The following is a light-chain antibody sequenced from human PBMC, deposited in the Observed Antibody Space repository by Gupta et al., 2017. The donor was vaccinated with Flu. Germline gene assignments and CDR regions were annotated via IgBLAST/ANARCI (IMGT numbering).Light chain of an antibody. J-gene: IGKJ2*01. CDR2: ETS. Sequence: ESVLTQSPATLSLSPGETATLSCRASQSVRSSYLVWYQQRPGQAPRLLIYETSTRATGTPARFSGSGSGTDFTLTISRLEPEDFAVYYCQQYGPSPLYTFGQGTKLEMK. CDR3: QQYGPSPLYT. CDR1: QSVRSSY. V-gene: IGKV3-20*01.